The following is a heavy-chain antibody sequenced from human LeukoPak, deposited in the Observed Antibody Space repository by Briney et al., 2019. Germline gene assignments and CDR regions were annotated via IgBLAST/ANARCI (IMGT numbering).Heavy chain of an antibody. CDR1: GFTFDDYG. CDR3: ATTRDSSGWFRYNAKDY. Sequence: GGSLRLSCAASGFTFDDYGMSWVRQAPGKGLEWVSGINWNGGSTGYADSVKGRFTISRDNAKNSLYLQMNSLRAEDTAVYYCATTRDSSGWFRYNAKDYWGQGTLVTVSS. CDR2: INWNGGST. D-gene: IGHD6-19*01. V-gene: IGHV3-20*04. J-gene: IGHJ4*02.